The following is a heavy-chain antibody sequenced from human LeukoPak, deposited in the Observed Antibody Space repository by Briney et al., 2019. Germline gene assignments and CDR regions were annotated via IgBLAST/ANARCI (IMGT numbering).Heavy chain of an antibody. CDR3: ARGPSLLGP. J-gene: IGHJ5*02. D-gene: IGHD3-10*01. V-gene: IGHV6-1*01. CDR1: GDSVSSNSAA. CDR2: TYYRSKRFS. Sequence: SQTLSLTCAISGDSVSSNSAAWNWIRQSPSRGLEWLGMTYYRSKRFSAYAVSVKCPLIIKPDTSKNRFSLQLNSVTPEDTAVYYCARGPSLLGPWGQATLVT.